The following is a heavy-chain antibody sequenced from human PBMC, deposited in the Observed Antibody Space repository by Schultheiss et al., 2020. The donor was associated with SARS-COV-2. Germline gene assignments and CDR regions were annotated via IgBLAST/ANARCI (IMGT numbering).Heavy chain of an antibody. CDR1: GGSISSYY. Sequence: GSLRLSCTVSGGSISSYYWSWIRQPPGKGLEWIGSIYYSGSTYYNPSLKSRVTISVDTSKNQFSLKLSSVTAADTAVYYCAILDIVATYAFDIWGQGTMVTVSS. J-gene: IGHJ3*02. CDR3: AILDIVATYAFDI. CDR2: IYYSGST. V-gene: IGHV4-59*05. D-gene: IGHD5-12*01.